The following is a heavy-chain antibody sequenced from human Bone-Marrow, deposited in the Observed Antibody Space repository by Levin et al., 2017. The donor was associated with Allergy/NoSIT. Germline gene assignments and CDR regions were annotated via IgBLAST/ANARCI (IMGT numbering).Heavy chain of an antibody. V-gene: IGHV3-7*01. CDR3: TGSGY. D-gene: IGHD3-10*01. Sequence: QAGGSLRLSCAVSGFTSSEHWMTWVRQVPGKGLEWVATIKHDGNDKYYVGSVKGRFTISRDDAKNSVYLQMHSLRAEDTAVYYCTGSGYWGQGTLVTVSS. CDR2: IKHDGNDK. CDR1: GFTSSEHW. J-gene: IGHJ4*02.